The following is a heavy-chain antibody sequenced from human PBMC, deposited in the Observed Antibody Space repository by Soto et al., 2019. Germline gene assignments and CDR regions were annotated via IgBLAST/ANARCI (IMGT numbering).Heavy chain of an antibody. V-gene: IGHV1-69*13. D-gene: IGHD3-22*01. Sequence: ASVKVSCKASGYTFTSYGISWVRQAPGQGLEWMGGIIPIFGTANYAQKFQGRVTITADESTSTAYMELSSLRSEDTAVYYCARDSNCYDSSGYGYYFDYWGQGTLVTVSS. CDR1: GYTFTSYG. J-gene: IGHJ4*02. CDR2: IIPIFGTA. CDR3: ARDSNCYDSSGYGYYFDY.